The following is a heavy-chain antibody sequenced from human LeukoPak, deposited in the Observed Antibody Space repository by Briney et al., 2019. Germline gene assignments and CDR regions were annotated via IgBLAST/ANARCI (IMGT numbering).Heavy chain of an antibody. D-gene: IGHD6-13*01. CDR1: GFTSSSYA. CDR3: AKAAAAPGFDF. J-gene: IGHJ4*02. Sequence: GGSLRLSCAASGFTSSSYALNWVRRAPGKGLEWVATVSGSGDRMYHADSVKGRFTISRDNSKNTIYLQMNSLRAEDTASYYCAKAAAAPGFDFWGQGTLVTVSS. V-gene: IGHV3-23*01. CDR2: VSGSGDRM.